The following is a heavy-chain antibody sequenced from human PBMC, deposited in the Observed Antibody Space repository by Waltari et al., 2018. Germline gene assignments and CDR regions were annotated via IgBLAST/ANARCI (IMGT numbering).Heavy chain of an antibody. Sequence: QVQLQESGPGLVKPSETLSLTCAVSGYSISRGYYWGWIRQPPGKGLEWIGSIYHSGSTYYNPSLKSRVTISVDTSKNQFSLKLSSVTAADTAVYYCARSPYGGSYWGFWDYWGQGTLVTVSS. V-gene: IGHV4-38-2*01. J-gene: IGHJ4*02. CDR2: IYHSGST. CDR1: GYSISRGYY. D-gene: IGHD1-26*01. CDR3: ARSPYGGSYWGFWDY.